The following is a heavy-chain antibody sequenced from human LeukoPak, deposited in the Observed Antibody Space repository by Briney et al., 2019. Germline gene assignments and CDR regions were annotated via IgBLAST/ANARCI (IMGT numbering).Heavy chain of an antibody. CDR2: ISYDGSNK. J-gene: IGHJ3*02. Sequence: QASETLSLTCAVYGGSFSAYYWSWIRQPPGKGLEWVAVISYDGSNKYYADSVKGRFTISRDNSKNTLYLQMNSLRAEDTAVYYCARDFWPHRLVYDFWSGPRYAFDIWGQGTMVTVSS. V-gene: IGHV3-30-3*01. CDR1: GGSFSAYY. D-gene: IGHD3-3*01. CDR3: ARDFWPHRLVYDFWSGPRYAFDI.